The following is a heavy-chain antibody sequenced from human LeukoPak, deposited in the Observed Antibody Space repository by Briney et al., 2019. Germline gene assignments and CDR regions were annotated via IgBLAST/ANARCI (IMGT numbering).Heavy chain of an antibody. Sequence: GASVKVSCKASGYTFTSYYMHWVRQAPGQGLEWMGIIIPSRGSTSYAQKFQGRVTMTRDTSTSTVYMELSSLRSEDTAVYYCARDSPHLRFGELLSGLDYWGQGTLVTVSS. D-gene: IGHD3-10*01. V-gene: IGHV1-46*01. CDR2: IIPSRGST. CDR1: GYTFTSYY. CDR3: ARDSPHLRFGELLSGLDY. J-gene: IGHJ4*02.